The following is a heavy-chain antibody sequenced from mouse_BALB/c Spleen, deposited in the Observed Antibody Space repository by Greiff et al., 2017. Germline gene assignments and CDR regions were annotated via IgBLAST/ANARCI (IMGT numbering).Heavy chain of an antibody. V-gene: IGHV1-5*01. CDR2: IYPGNSDT. CDR3: TRDYDSLYYYARDY. J-gene: IGHJ4*01. CDR1: GYSFTSYW. Sequence: EVQLQQSGTVLARPGASVKMSCKASGYSFTSYWMHWVKQRPGQGLEWIGAIYPGNSDTSYNQKFKGKAKLTAVTSASTAYMELSSLTNEDSAVYYCTRDYDSLYYYARDYWGQGTSVTVSS. D-gene: IGHD1-1*01.